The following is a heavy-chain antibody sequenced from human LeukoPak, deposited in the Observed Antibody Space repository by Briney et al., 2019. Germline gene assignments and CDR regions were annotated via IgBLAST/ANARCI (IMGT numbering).Heavy chain of an antibody. V-gene: IGHV4-39*01. CDR1: GGSISSSSSY. D-gene: IGHD6-13*01. CDR3: ARVLAAAAHFDY. CDR2: ISYTRST. Sequence: SETLSLTCTVSGGSISSSSSYWGWIRQPPGKGLEWIGSISYTRSTYHNPSLKSRVTISVDTSKIQFSLKLSSVTAADTAVYYCARVLAAAAHFDYWGQGTLVTASS. J-gene: IGHJ4*02.